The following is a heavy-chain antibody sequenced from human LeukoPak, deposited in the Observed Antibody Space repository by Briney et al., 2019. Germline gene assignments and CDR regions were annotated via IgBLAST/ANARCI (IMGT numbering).Heavy chain of an antibody. CDR1: GGTFSSYA. J-gene: IGHJ6*03. Sequence: SVKLSCKASGGTFSSYAISWVRQAPGQGLEWMGGIIPIFGTANYAQKFQGRVTITTDESTSTAYMELSSLRSEDTAVYYCARDGSRDLTGAMTANYYYYMDVWGRGTTVTVSS. CDR2: IIPIFGTA. V-gene: IGHV1-69*05. CDR3: ARDGSRDLTGAMTANYYYYMDV. D-gene: IGHD1-7*01.